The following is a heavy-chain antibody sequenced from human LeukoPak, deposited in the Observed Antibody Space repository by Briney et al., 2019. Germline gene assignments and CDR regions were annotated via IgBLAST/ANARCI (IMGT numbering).Heavy chain of an antibody. J-gene: IGHJ4*02. CDR2: ISGSGGST. CDR3: ARDGNYDFWSGSPYYLDY. D-gene: IGHD3-3*01. V-gene: IGHV3-23*01. Sequence: GGSLRLSCAASGFTFSSYAMSWVRQAPGKGLEWVSAISGSGGSTYYADSVKGRFTISRDSAKKSVYLQMNSLRAEDTALYYCARDGNYDFWSGSPYYLDYWGQGSMVTVSS. CDR1: GFTFSSYA.